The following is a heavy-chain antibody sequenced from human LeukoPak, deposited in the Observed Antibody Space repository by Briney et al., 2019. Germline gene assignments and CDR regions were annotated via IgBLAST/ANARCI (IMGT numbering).Heavy chain of an antibody. CDR3: ARDFGEMGEWELVRYYYYYMDV. D-gene: IGHD1-26*01. V-gene: IGHV3-23*01. CDR1: GFTFSSYG. Sequence: GGTLRLSCAASGFTFSSYGMSWVRQAPGKGLEWVSAISGSGGSTYYADSVKGRFTISRDNSKNTLYLQMNSLRAEDTAVYYCARDFGEMGEWELVRYYYYYMDVWGKGTTVTVSS. J-gene: IGHJ6*03. CDR2: ISGSGGST.